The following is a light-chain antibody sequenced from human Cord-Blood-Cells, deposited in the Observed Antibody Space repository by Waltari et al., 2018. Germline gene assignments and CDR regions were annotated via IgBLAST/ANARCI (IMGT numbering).Light chain of an antibody. CDR2: AAS. CDR1: QGISRY. V-gene: IGKV1-8*01. Sequence: AIRIIQSPSSLSASTGDKITITCRASQGISRYLAWYQQKPGKAPKLLIYAASTLQSGVPSRFSGSGSGTDFTLTISCLQSEDFATYYCQQYYSYPYTFGQGTKLEIK. CDR3: QQYYSYPYT. J-gene: IGKJ2*01.